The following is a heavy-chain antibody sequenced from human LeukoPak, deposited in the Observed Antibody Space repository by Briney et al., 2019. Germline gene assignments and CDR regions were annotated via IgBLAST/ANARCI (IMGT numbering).Heavy chain of an antibody. CDR1: GFTFSSYS. Sequence: PGGSLRLSCAASGFTFSSYSMNWVRQAPGGGLEWVSVISGSGGSTYYADSVKGRFTISRDNSKNTVYLQMNSLRADDTAVYYCAKVLHNNYGDAFDIWGQGTMVTASS. D-gene: IGHD5-18*01. CDR2: ISGSGGST. CDR3: AKVLHNNYGDAFDI. J-gene: IGHJ3*02. V-gene: IGHV3-23*01.